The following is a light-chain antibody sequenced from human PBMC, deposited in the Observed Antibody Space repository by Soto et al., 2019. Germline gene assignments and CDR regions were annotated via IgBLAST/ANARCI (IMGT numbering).Light chain of an antibody. J-gene: IGLJ2*01. Sequence: QSVLTQPRSVSGAPGQRVTISCTGSSSNIGAGYDVHWYQQLPGTAPKLLIYVNSNRPSGVPDRFSGSKSGNSASLTITGLQAEDEADYYCHSYASSLDVVFGGGTKLTVL. V-gene: IGLV1-40*01. CDR2: VNS. CDR1: SSNIGAGYD. CDR3: HSYASSLDVV.